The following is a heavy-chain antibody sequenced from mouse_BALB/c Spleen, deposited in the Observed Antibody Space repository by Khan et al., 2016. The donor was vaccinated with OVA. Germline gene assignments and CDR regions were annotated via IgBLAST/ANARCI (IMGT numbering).Heavy chain of an antibody. CDR2: ISPYSGNT. Sequence: VQLKQSGPELVRPGVSVKISCKGSGYTFTDYAMHWVKQSHAKSLEWIGLISPYSGNTNYKQKFKGKATMTVDKSSSTAYMELARLTSENSAIYYCTRPAYDGYYDYWGQGTTLTVSS. D-gene: IGHD2-3*01. CDR1: GYTFTDYA. V-gene: IGHV1S137*01. CDR3: TRPAYDGYYDY. J-gene: IGHJ2*01.